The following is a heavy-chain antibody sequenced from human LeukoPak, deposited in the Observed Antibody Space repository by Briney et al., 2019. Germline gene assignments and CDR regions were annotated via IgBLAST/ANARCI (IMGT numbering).Heavy chain of an antibody. Sequence: PSETLSLTCAVYGGSFSGYYWSWIRQPPGKGLEWIGEINHSGSTNYNPSLKSRVTISVDTSKNQFSLKLSSVPAADTAVYYCASTIFGVVIITPDGAFDIWGQGTMVTVSS. CDR1: GGSFSGYY. D-gene: IGHD3-3*01. J-gene: IGHJ3*02. V-gene: IGHV4-34*01. CDR2: INHSGST. CDR3: ASTIFGVVIITPDGAFDI.